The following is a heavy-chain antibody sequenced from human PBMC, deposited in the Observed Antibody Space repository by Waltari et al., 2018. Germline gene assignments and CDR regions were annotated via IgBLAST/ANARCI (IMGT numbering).Heavy chain of an antibody. CDR1: GGTFSSYA. CDR3: ARVAEIGGIRFLEWLSDWFDP. D-gene: IGHD3-3*01. CDR2: IIPIFGTA. J-gene: IGHJ5*02. Sequence: QVQLVQSGAEVKKPGSSVKVSCKASGGTFSSYAISWVRPAPVQGLEWMGGIIPIFGTANYAQKFQGRVTITADESTSTAYMELSSLRSEETAVYYCARVAEIGGIRFLEWLSDWFDPWGQGTLVTVSS. V-gene: IGHV1-69*13.